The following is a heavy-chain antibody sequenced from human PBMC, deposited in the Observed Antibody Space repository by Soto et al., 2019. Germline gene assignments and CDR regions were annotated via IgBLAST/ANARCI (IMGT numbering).Heavy chain of an antibody. CDR3: ARGGGYDSSGYYASYNWFDP. J-gene: IGHJ5*02. V-gene: IGHV4-30-2*01. CDR2: IYHSGST. Sequence: SETLSLTCAVSGGSISSGGYSWSWIRQPPGKGLEWIGYIYHSGSTYYNPSLKSRVTISVDRSRNQFSLKLSSVTAADTAVYYCARGGGYDSSGYYASYNWFDPWGQGTLVTVSS. CDR1: GGSISSGGYS. D-gene: IGHD3-22*01.